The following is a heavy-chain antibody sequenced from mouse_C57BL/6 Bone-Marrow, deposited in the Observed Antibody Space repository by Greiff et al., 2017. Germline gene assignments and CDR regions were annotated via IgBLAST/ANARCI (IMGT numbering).Heavy chain of an antibody. CDR2: IYPGGGYT. V-gene: IGHV1-63*01. CDR1: GYTFTNYW. J-gene: IGHJ2*01. CDR3: ARGGHCSFLDY. Sequence: QVQLQQSGAELVRPGTSVKMSCKASGYTFTNYWIGWAKQRPGHGLEWIGDIYPGGGYTNYNEKFKGKATLTADKSSSTAYMHFSSLTSEDSAIYYCARGGHCSFLDYGRQGTTLTVPS. D-gene: IGHD2-12*01.